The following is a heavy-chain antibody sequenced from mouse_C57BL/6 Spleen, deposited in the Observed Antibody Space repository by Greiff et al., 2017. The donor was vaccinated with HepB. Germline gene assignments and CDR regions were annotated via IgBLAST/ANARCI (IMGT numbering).Heavy chain of an antibody. D-gene: IGHD1-1*01. CDR1: GFTFSDYG. Sequence: DVKLVESGGGLVKPGGSLKLSCAASGFTFSDYGMHWVRQAPEKGLEWVAYISSGSSTIYYADTVKGRFTISRDNAKNTLFLQMTSLRSEDTAMYYCARGASYYGSPYYFDYWGQGTTLTVSS. CDR3: ARGASYYGSPYYFDY. CDR2: ISSGSSTI. J-gene: IGHJ2*01. V-gene: IGHV5-17*01.